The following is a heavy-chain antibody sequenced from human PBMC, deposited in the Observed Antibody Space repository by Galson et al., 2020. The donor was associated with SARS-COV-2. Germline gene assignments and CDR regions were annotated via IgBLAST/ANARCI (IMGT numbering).Heavy chain of an antibody. Sequence: ASVKVSCKASGYTFTSYGISWVRQAPGQGLEWMGWISAYNGNTNYAQKLQGRVTMTTDTSTSTAYIELRSLRSDDTAVYYCARGPIVVVPAAMGPLPRYYYYGMDVWGQGTTVTVSS. CDR1: GYTFTSYG. V-gene: IGHV1-18*01. CDR3: ARGPIVVVPAAMGPLPRYYYYGMDV. CDR2: ISAYNGNT. J-gene: IGHJ6*02. D-gene: IGHD2-2*01.